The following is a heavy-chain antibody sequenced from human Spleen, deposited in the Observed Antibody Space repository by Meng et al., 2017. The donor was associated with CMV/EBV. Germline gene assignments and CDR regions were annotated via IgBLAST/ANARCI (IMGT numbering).Heavy chain of an antibody. J-gene: IGHJ4*02. CDR2: INPNNGGT. CDR1: TFPPNY. D-gene: IGHD3-16*01. CDR3: ARGAADQGGGTWPHPDY. V-gene: IGHV1-2*02. Sequence: TFPPNYMHWVRQAPGQGLEWMGWINPNNGGTNYAQKFKGRVTMTRDTAISTAYMDLSSLTSDDTAVYYCARGAADQGGGTWPHPDYWGQGTLVTVSS.